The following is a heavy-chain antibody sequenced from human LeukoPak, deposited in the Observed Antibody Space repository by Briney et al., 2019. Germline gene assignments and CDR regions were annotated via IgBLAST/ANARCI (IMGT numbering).Heavy chain of an antibody. Sequence: SVKVPCKASGGTFSSYAISWVRQAPGQGLEWMGGIIPIFGTANYAQKFQGRVTITTDESTSTAYMELSSLRSEDTAVYYCARDTVEYCSSTSCYSAFDIWGQGTMVTVSS. CDR3: ARDTVEYCSSTSCYSAFDI. J-gene: IGHJ3*02. D-gene: IGHD2-2*01. CDR2: IIPIFGTA. V-gene: IGHV1-69*05. CDR1: GGTFSSYA.